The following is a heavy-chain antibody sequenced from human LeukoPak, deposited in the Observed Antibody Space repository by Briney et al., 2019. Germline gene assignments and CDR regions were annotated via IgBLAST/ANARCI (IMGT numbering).Heavy chain of an antibody. CDR3: ARGKEDSNRNWFDP. Sequence: SETLSLTCTVSAGSISDYYWSWIRQPPGKGLEWIGHIYYSGNTNYNPSLKSRVTISVDTSKNQFSLKLSSVTAADTAVYYCARGKEDSNRNWFDPWGQGTLVTVSS. J-gene: IGHJ5*02. V-gene: IGHV4-59*12. CDR2: IYYSGNT. D-gene: IGHD4-11*01. CDR1: AGSISDYY.